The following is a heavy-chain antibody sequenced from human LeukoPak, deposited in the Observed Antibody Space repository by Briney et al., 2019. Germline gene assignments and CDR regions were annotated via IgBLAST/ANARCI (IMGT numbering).Heavy chain of an antibody. V-gene: IGHV3-74*01. J-gene: IGHJ4*02. CDR2: IKSDGTYR. D-gene: IGHD4-17*01. Sequence: PGGSLRLSCAASGFTFSSSAMSWVRQAPGKGLVCAARIKSDGTYRDYGDSVRGRFTISRDNAKDTLYLQMNSLRAEDTAVYYCVKDDRSYGVDYWGQGTPVTVSS. CDR1: GFTFSSSA. CDR3: VKDDRSYGVDY.